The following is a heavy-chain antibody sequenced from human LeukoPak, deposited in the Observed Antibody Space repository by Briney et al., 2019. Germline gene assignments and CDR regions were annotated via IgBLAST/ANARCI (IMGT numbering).Heavy chain of an antibody. Sequence: SETLSLTCAVYGGSFSGYYWSWIRQPPGKGLEWIGEINHSGSTNYNPSLKSRVTISVGTSKNQLSLELSSVTAADTAVYYCATPSYSSSSLDYWGQGTLVTVSS. J-gene: IGHJ4*02. CDR1: GGSFSGYY. CDR2: INHSGST. D-gene: IGHD6-6*01. V-gene: IGHV4-34*01. CDR3: ATPSYSSSSLDY.